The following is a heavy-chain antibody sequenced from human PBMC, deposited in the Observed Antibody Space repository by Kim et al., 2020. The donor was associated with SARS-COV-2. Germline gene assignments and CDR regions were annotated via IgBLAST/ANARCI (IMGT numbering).Heavy chain of an antibody. D-gene: IGHD5-18*01. V-gene: IGHV3-66*02. CDR1: GFTVSTNY. CDR2: IYSGGST. CDR3: ARDTGSQGLDY. J-gene: IGHJ4*02. Sequence: GGSLRLSCAASGFTVSTNYMSWVRQAPGKGLEWVSVIYSGGSTYYADSVKGRFTISRDNSKNTLYLLMNSLRTEDTAVYYCARDTGSQGLDYWGQGTLVTVSS.